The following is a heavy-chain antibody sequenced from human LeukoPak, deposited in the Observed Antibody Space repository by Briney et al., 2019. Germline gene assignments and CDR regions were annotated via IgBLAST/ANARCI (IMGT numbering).Heavy chain of an antibody. CDR2: IIPILGIA. D-gene: IGHD2-21*02. V-gene: IGHV1-69*04. CDR1: GGTFSSYA. J-gene: IGHJ6*02. Sequence: SVKVSCKASGGTFSSYAISWVRQAPGQGLEWMGRIIPILGIASYAQKFQGRVTITADKSTSTAYMELSSLRSEDTAVYYCASNYCGGDCYPSPVVYYYGMDVWGQGTTVTVSS. CDR3: ASNYCGGDCYPSPVVYYYGMDV.